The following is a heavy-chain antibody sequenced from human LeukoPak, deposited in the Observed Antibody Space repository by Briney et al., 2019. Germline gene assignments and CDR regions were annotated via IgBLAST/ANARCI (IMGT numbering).Heavy chain of an antibody. J-gene: IGHJ4*01. CDR3: VREGFYFFDF. CDR1: GFTFTNNF. CDR2: IKQDGSEA. Sequence: GGSLRLSCAASGFTFTNNFMSWVRQVPGKGLEWVANIKQDGSEATYADSVRGRFTIFRDNAKDSVYLQMNSLRAEDSATYYCVREGFYFFDFWGQGTLVTVSS. V-gene: IGHV3-7*01.